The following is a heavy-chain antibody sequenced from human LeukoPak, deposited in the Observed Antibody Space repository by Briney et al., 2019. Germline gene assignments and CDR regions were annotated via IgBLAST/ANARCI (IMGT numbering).Heavy chain of an antibody. V-gene: IGHV3-23*01. Sequence: GGSLRLSCAASGFTFSSYAMSWVRQAPGKGLEWVSGISGSGDNTYYADSVKGRFTISRDNSKNTLYVQVNSLGTEDTAAYYCAKGSYYDSSGSFYFDYWGQGALVTASS. D-gene: IGHD3-22*01. CDR3: AKGSYYDSSGSFYFDY. J-gene: IGHJ4*02. CDR1: GFTFSSYA. CDR2: ISGSGDNT.